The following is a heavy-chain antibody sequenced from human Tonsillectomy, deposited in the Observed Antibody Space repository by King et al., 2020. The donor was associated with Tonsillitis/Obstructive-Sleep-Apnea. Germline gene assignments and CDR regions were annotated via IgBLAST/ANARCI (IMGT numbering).Heavy chain of an antibody. J-gene: IGHJ6*03. CDR1: GFTFDDYT. Sequence: EVQLVESGGVVVQPGGSLRLSCAASGFTFDDYTMHWVRQAPGKGLEWVSLISWDGGSTYYADSVKGRFTISRDNSKNSLYLQMNSLRTEDTALYYCAKAGRTYYYYYYMDVWGKGTTVTVSS. V-gene: IGHV3-43*01. CDR2: ISWDGGST. D-gene: IGHD1-26*01. CDR3: AKAGRTYYYYYYMDV.